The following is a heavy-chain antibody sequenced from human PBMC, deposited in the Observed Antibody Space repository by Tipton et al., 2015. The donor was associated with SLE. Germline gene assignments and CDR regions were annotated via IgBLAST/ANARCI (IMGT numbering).Heavy chain of an antibody. Sequence: TLSLTCDVNGGSFSGYYWSWIRQPPGKGLEWIGEINHSGSTNYNPSLKSRVTISVDTSKKQFSLKLSSVTAADTAVYFCARFHLKSYYEFDSWGQGTLVTVSP. V-gene: IGHV4-34*01. CDR1: GGSFSGYY. CDR3: ARFHLKSYYEFDS. D-gene: IGHD1-26*01. J-gene: IGHJ5*01. CDR2: INHSGST.